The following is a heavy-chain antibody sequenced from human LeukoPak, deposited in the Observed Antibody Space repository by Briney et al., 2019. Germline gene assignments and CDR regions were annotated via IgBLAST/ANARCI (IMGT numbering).Heavy chain of an antibody. CDR1: GDSISSYF. D-gene: IGHD1-26*01. J-gene: IGHJ3*02. CDR2: NSGST. Sequence: SETLSLTCTVSGDSISSYFWSWIRQPPGKGLEWIGYNSGSTNYNPSLKSRVTILLDRSKNQFSLKLSSVTAADTAVYYCARGRGYGGNYLRSFDIWGQGTMSPSLQ. CDR3: ARGRGYGGNYLRSFDI. V-gene: IGHV4-59*08.